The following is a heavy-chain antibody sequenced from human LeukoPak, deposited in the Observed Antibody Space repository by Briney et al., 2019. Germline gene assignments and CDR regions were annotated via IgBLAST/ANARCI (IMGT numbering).Heavy chain of an antibody. CDR2: IHTSGST. Sequence: SQTLSLTCTVAGGSISSYYWSWIRQPAGKGLEWIGRIHTSGSTNYNPSLKSRVTMSGDTSTNPLSLKLSSVTAADTAVYYCARDRGYMEVWGKGTTVTVSS. CDR3: ARDRGYMEV. J-gene: IGHJ6*03. V-gene: IGHV4-4*07. CDR1: GGSISSYY.